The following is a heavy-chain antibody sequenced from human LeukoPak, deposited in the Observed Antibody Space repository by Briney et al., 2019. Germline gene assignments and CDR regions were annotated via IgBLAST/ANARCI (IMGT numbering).Heavy chain of an antibody. CDR2: IKGDGNEK. D-gene: IGHD3-10*01. Sequence: GGSLRLSCAASGFTFSSYWMNWVRQAPGKGLEWVANIKGDGNEKNYVDSVRGRFSISRDNAKNSLYLQMDSLRAEDTAVYYCAKEGAYPIITYDSWGQGALVTVSS. CDR1: GFTFSSYW. J-gene: IGHJ5*01. CDR3: AKEGAYPIITYDS. V-gene: IGHV3-7*01.